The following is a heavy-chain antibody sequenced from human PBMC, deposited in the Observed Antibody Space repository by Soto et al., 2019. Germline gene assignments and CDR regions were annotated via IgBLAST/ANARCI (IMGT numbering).Heavy chain of an antibody. CDR2: ISYDGSNK. D-gene: IGHD3-9*01. Sequence: QVQLVESGGGVVQPGRSLRLSCAASGFTFSSYAMHWVRQAPGKGLEWVAVISYDGSNKYYADSVKGRFTISRDNSKNTLYLQMNSLRAEDTAVYYCARGGDILKRYLGQGTLVTVSS. J-gene: IGHJ4*02. CDR3: ARGGDILKRY. V-gene: IGHV3-30-3*01. CDR1: GFTFSSYA.